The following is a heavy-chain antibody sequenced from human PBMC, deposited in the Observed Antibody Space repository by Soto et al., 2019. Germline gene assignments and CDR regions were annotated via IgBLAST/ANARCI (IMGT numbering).Heavy chain of an antibody. D-gene: IGHD5-18*01. V-gene: IGHV3-23*01. Sequence: EVQLLESGGGLVQPGGSLRLSCAASGFTFSSYAMSWVRQAPGKGLEWVSAISGSGGSTYYADSVKGRFTISRDNSKNTLYLQMNSLRAEDTAVYYCAKDRSASYHRGYYFDYWGQGTLVTVSS. CDR1: GFTFSSYA. J-gene: IGHJ4*02. CDR2: ISGSGGST. CDR3: AKDRSASYHRGYYFDY.